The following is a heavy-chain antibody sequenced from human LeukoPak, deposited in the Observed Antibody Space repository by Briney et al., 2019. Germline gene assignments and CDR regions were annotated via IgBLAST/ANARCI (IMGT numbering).Heavy chain of an antibody. CDR3: AKGGKWDVTPFDY. V-gene: IGHV3-30*18. CDR1: GFTFSSYG. Sequence: GGSLRLSCAASGFTFSSYGMHWVRQAPGKGLEWVAVISYDGSNKYYADSVKGRFTISRDNSKNTLYLQMNSLRAEDTAVYYCAKGGKWDVTPFDYWGQGTLVTVSS. J-gene: IGHJ4*02. CDR2: ISYDGSNK. D-gene: IGHD1-26*01.